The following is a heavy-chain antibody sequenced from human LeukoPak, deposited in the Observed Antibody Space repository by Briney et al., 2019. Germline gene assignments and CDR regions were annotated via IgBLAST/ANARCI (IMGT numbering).Heavy chain of an antibody. CDR1: GFTLDDYA. CDR2: ISWNRGSI. CDR3: AGNSGSYYLGFDY. D-gene: IGHD1-26*01. V-gene: IGHV3-9*01. J-gene: IGHJ4*02. Sequence: GGSLRLSCVASGFTLDDYAMHWVRQAPGKGLEWVSGISWNRGSIGYADSVKGRFTISRDNAKNTLYLQMNSLRAEDTAVYYCAGNSGSYYLGFDYWGQGTLVTVSS.